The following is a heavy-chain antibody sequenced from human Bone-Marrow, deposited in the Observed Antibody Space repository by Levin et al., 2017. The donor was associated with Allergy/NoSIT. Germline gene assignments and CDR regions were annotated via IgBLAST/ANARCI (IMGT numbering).Heavy chain of an antibody. CDR2: VSKNGIKT. D-gene: IGHD6-19*01. CDR1: GFTFSAYA. CDR3: AKDALITMAGGFYQYHGMDV. V-gene: IGHV3-23*01. J-gene: IGHJ6*02. Sequence: GESLKISCAASGFTFSAYAMSWVRQAPGKGLEWVSSVSKNGIKTHYADSVKGRFIISRDKSKNTLYLQMKSLRAEDKAIYFCAKDALITMAGGFYQYHGMDVWGQGTTVTVSS.